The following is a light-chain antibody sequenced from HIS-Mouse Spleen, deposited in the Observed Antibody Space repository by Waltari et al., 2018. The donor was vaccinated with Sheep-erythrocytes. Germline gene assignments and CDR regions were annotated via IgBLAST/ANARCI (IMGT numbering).Light chain of an antibody. CDR1: SSDVGGYNY. Sequence: QSALTQPRSVSGSPGQSVTISCTGTSSDVGGYNYVSWSQQHPGKAPTLMIYDVSKRPSGVPDRSSGSKSGNTASLTISGLQAEDEADYYCCSYAGSYNHVFATGTKVTVL. J-gene: IGLJ1*01. V-gene: IGLV2-11*01. CDR3: CSYAGSYNHV. CDR2: DVS.